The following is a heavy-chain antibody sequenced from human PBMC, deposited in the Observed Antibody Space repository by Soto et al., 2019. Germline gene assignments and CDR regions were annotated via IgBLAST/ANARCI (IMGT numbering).Heavy chain of an antibody. J-gene: IGHJ6*02. D-gene: IGHD1-1*01. CDR3: AVKGSGTTGGYYYYYGMDV. V-gene: IGHV1-69*13. CDR2: IIPIFGTA. CDR1: GGTFSSYA. Sequence: ASVKVSCKASGGTFSSYAISWVRQAPGQGLEWMGGIIPIFGTANYAQKFQGRVTITADESTSTAYMELSSLRSEDTAVYYCAVKGSGTTGGYYYYYGMDVWGQGTTVT.